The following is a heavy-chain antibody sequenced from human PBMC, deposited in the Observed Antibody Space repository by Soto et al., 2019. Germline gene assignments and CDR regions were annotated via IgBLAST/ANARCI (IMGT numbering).Heavy chain of an antibody. CDR1: GYSFTSYW. D-gene: IGHD3-22*01. J-gene: IGHJ6*02. V-gene: IGHV5-10-1*01. CDR2: IDPSDSYT. Sequence: GESLKISCKGSGYSFTSYWISWVRQMPGKGLEWMGRIDPSDSYTNYSPSFQGHVTISADKSISTAYLQWSSLKASDTAMYYCARHGGGYDSSGYYSGVPDYYYYYGMDVWGQGTTVTVSS. CDR3: ARHGGGYDSSGYYSGVPDYYYYYGMDV.